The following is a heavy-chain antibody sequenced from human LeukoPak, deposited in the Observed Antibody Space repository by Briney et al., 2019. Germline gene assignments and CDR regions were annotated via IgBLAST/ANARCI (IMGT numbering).Heavy chain of an antibody. Sequence: PSETLSLTCTVSGVSISSYYWSWIRQPPGKGLEWIGYIYYSGSTNYNPSLKSRVTISVDTSKNQFSLKLSSVTAADTAVYYCARGPDYYDSSGYEYSMDVWGQGTTVTVSS. CDR2: IYYSGST. CDR1: GVSISSYY. CDR3: ARGPDYYDSSGYEYSMDV. D-gene: IGHD3-22*01. J-gene: IGHJ6*02. V-gene: IGHV4-59*01.